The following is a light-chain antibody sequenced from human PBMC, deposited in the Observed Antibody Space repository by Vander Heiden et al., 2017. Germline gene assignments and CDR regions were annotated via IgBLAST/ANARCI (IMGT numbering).Light chain of an antibody. CDR2: EVS. CDR1: SSDVGYYNY. J-gene: IGLJ2*01. V-gene: IGLV2-8*01. CDR3: GSYAASNNLV. Sequence: QSALTQPPSASGSPGQSVTISCTGTSSDVGYYNYVSWYQQHPGNAPKLMIDEVSKRPSGVPDRFSGAKSGNTASLTVAGLQAEEEADYYCGSYAASNNLVFGGGTKLTVL.